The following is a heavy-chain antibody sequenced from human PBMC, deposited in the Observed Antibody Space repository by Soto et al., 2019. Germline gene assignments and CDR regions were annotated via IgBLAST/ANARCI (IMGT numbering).Heavy chain of an antibody. CDR2: IYYSGST. CDR3: ARGENWFDP. J-gene: IGHJ5*02. Sequence: QVQLQESGPGLVKPSETLSLTCTVSGGSISSYYWSWIRQPPGKGLEWIGYIYYSGSTNYNPSLKSRVTISVDTSKNQFSRKLSSVTAADTAVYYCARGENWFDPWGQGTLVTVSS. CDR1: GGSISSYY. V-gene: IGHV4-59*01.